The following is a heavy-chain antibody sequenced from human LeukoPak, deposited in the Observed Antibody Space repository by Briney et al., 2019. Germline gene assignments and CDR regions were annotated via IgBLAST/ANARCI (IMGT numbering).Heavy chain of an antibody. V-gene: IGHV4-59*01. Sequence: SETLSLTCTVSGGSISSYSWSWVRQPPGRGLEWIGYIYYSGSTNYNPSLKSRVTISVDTSKNQFSLKLSSVTAADTAVYYCARVGGSKYYYYYYGMDVWGQGTTVTVSS. CDR3: ARVGGSKYYYYYYGMDV. CDR2: IYYSGST. J-gene: IGHJ6*02. CDR1: GGSISSYS. D-gene: IGHD1-26*01.